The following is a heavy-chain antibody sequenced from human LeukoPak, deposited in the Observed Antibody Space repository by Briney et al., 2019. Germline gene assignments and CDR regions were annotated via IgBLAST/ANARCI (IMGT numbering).Heavy chain of an antibody. V-gene: IGHV3-7*01. D-gene: IGHD3-10*01. CDR3: ARAQLTSMVADY. Sequence: PGGSLRLSCAASGFTFSSYFMSWVRQAPGKGLEWVANIKEDGSEKYYVDSVKGRFTISRDNAKNSLYLQMNSLRAEDTAIYYCARAQLTSMVADYWGQGTLVTVSS. J-gene: IGHJ4*02. CDR2: IKEDGSEK. CDR1: GFTFSSYF.